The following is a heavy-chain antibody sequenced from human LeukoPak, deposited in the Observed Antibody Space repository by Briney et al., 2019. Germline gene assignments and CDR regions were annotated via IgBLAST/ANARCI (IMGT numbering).Heavy chain of an antibody. CDR1: GFTFSSYG. CDR3: ARVPGHYYDSSGSYYFDY. J-gene: IGHJ4*02. V-gene: IGHV3-33*01. D-gene: IGHD3-22*01. CDR2: IWYDGSNK. Sequence: GGSLRLSCAASGFTFSSYGMHWVRQAPGKGLEWVAVIWYDGSNKYYADSVKGRFTISRDNSKNTLYLQMNSLRAEGTAVYYCARVPGHYYDSSGSYYFDYWGQGTLVTVSS.